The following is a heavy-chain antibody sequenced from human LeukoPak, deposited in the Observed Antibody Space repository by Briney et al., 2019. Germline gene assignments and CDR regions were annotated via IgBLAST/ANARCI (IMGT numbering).Heavy chain of an antibody. Sequence: SQTLSLTCAVSGGSISSGGYSWSWIRQPPGKGLEWIGYIYHSGSTNYNPSLKSRVTISVDRSKNQFSLKLSSVTAADTAVYYCARGYYDSSGYYPPAFDIWGQGTMVTVSS. CDR2: IYHSGST. CDR3: ARGYYDSSGYYPPAFDI. D-gene: IGHD3-22*01. V-gene: IGHV4-30-2*01. J-gene: IGHJ3*02. CDR1: GGSISSGGYS.